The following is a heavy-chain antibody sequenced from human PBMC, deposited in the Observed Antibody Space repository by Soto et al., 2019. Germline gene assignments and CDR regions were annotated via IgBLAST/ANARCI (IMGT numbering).Heavy chain of an antibody. D-gene: IGHD6-13*01. CDR1: GGPLNIYD. CDR2: IYYSGST. J-gene: IGHJ4*02. Sequence: PSETLALTCIVSGGPLNIYDGNWIRQPPGKGLEWIGYIYYSGSTNYSPSLKSRVTISVDTSKNQFSLKLSSVTAADTAVYYCAREGQQLVRGGLDYWGQGTLVTVSS. CDR3: AREGQQLVRGGLDY. V-gene: IGHV4-59*01.